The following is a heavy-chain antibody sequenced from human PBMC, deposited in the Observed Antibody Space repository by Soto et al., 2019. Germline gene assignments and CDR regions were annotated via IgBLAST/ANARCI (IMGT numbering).Heavy chain of an antibody. J-gene: IGHJ6*02. CDR2: IYTSGST. Sequence: KASETLSLTCTVSGGSISSYYWSWIRQPAGKGLEWIGRIYTSGSTNYNPSLKSRVTMSVDTSKNQFSLKLSSVTAADTAVYYCARATGYCSGGSCHNGGYYYYYGMDVWGQGATVTVSS. D-gene: IGHD2-15*01. CDR1: GGSISSYY. V-gene: IGHV4-4*07. CDR3: ARATGYCSGGSCHNGGYYYYYGMDV.